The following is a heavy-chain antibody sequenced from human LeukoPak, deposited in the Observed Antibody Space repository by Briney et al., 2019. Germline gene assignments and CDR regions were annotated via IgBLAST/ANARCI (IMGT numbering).Heavy chain of an antibody. Sequence: SQTLSLTCTVSGGSISSGGYYWSWIHQHPGKGLEWIGYIYYSGSTYYNPSLKSRVTISVDTSKNQFSLKLSSVTAADTAVYYCARVYGDYSYNWFDPWGQGTLVTVSS. CDR2: IYYSGST. V-gene: IGHV4-31*03. CDR1: GGSISSGGYY. CDR3: ARVYGDYSYNWFDP. D-gene: IGHD4-17*01. J-gene: IGHJ5*02.